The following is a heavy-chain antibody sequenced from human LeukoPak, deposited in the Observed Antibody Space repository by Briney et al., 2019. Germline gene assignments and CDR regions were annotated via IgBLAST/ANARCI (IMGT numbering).Heavy chain of an antibody. CDR1: GFTFSSYG. Sequence: GGSLRLSCAASGFTFSSYGMHWVRQAPGKGLEWVAFIRYDGSNKYYADSVKGRFTISRDNSKNTLYLQMNSLRAEDTAVYYCARGGWYLYDALDIWGQGTLVTVSS. CDR2: IRYDGSNK. J-gene: IGHJ3*02. V-gene: IGHV3-30*02. D-gene: IGHD6-19*01. CDR3: ARGGWYLYDALDI.